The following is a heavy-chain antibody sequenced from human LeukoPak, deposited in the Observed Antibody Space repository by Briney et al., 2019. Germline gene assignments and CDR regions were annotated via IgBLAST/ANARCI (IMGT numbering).Heavy chain of an antibody. CDR2: ISSSGSTI. Sequence: GGSLRLSCAASGFTFSDYYMSWIRQAPGKGLEWVSYISSSGSTIYYADSVKGRFTISRDNAKNSLYLQMNSLRAEDTAVYYCARVLDYYDSSGYYYYYYGMDVWGQGTTVTVSS. CDR3: ARVLDYYDSSGYYYYYYGMDV. D-gene: IGHD3-22*01. CDR1: GFTFSDYY. J-gene: IGHJ6*02. V-gene: IGHV3-11*04.